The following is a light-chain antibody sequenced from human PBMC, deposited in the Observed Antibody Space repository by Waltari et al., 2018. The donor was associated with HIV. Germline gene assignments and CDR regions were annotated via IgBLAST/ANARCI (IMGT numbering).Light chain of an antibody. V-gene: IGLV2-8*01. J-gene: IGLJ2*01. CDR3: TSYVDNYHVF. Sequence: QSALTQPPSASGSPGQSLTISFTGTSTDVGAYDYVSWYHQQPGRSPNLFIYEITKLPSGVPDLFSGSKSGNTASLTVSQLQTEDDGRYYCTSYVDNYHVFFGGGTKLTVL. CDR2: EIT. CDR1: STDVGAYDY.